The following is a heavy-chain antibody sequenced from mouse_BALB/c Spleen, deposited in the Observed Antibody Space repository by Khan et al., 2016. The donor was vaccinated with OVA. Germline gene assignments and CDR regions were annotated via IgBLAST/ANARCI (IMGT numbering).Heavy chain of an antibody. J-gene: IGHJ1*01. CDR1: GYTFTSYW. V-gene: IGHV1-7*01. Sequence: VQLQESGAELAKPGASVKMSCKASGYTFTSYWMHWVKQRPGQGLEWIGYINPGTSDTEYNQKFKDKATLTADKSSSTAYMQLSSLASEDSAVYYCAGDYDGYFDVGAAGTTVTISS. D-gene: IGHD2-4*01. CDR3: AGDYDGYFDV. CDR2: INPGTSDT.